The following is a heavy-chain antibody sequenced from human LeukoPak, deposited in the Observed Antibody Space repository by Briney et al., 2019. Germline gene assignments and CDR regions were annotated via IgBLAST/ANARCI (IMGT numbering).Heavy chain of an antibody. D-gene: IGHD6-13*01. CDR2: ISGSGGST. Sequence: GGSLRLSCAASGFTFDIYAMSWVRQAPGKGLEWVAGISGSGGSTGYADSVKGRFTISRDNSKNTLYLHMNSLRAEDTAVYYCAKDRRIAAAYLFDYWGQGTLVSVSS. V-gene: IGHV3-23*01. CDR1: GFTFDIYA. CDR3: AKDRRIAAAYLFDY. J-gene: IGHJ4*02.